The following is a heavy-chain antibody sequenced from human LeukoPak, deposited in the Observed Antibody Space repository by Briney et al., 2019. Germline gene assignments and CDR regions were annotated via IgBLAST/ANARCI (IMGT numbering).Heavy chain of an antibody. V-gene: IGHV4-59*01. CDR2: IYYSGST. Sequence: SETLSLTCSVSGDSINSNYWSWMRQPPGKGLEWIGYIYYSGSTNYNPSLNSRVTISADTPKNQFSLKLSSVTAADTAVYYCARGRYNWNYWGQGTLVTVSS. D-gene: IGHD1-20*01. CDR3: ARGRYNWNY. J-gene: IGHJ4*02. CDR1: GDSINSNY.